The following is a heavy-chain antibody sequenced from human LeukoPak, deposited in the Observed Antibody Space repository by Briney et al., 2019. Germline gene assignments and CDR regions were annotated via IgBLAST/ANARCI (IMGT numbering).Heavy chain of an antibody. V-gene: IGHV4-30-4*08. CDR1: GGSINTNSYY. Sequence: PSETLSLTCTVSGGSINTNSYYWGWIRQPPGKGLEWIVYIYYSGSTYYNPSLKSRVIISVDTSKNQFSLKLSSVTAADTAVYYCARVVPNYDILTGYFRVGGSDYWGQGTLVTVSS. D-gene: IGHD3-9*01. J-gene: IGHJ4*02. CDR3: ARVVPNYDILTGYFRVGGSDY. CDR2: IYYSGST.